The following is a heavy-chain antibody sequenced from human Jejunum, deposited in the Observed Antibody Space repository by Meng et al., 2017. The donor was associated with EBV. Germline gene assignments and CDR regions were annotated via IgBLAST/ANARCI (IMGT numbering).Heavy chain of an antibody. D-gene: IGHD1-26*01. CDR2: YYNSGST. CDR3: ARQGPSGRTFDY. Sequence: QLQLQESGPGLLKPSETLALTCTVSGGSISSSSYYWGWIRQPPGKGLEWIGTYYNSGSTYYNPSLKSRVTISVDTSKNQFSLKLISVTAADTAAYYCARQGPSGRTFDYWGQGTLVTVSS. J-gene: IGHJ4*02. CDR1: GGSISSSSYY. V-gene: IGHV4-39*01.